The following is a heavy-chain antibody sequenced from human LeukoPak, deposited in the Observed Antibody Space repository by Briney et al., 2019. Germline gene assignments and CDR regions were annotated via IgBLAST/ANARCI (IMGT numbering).Heavy chain of an antibody. Sequence: GGSLRLSCAASGFPFNNAWMNWIRQTPGKGLEWGGHIKSKSDGGAPAHAAPVKGRFTISRDDSENTLYLQMNSLKTEDTAMYFCTTGPFDYWGQGALVTVSS. J-gene: IGHJ4*02. CDR2: IKSKSDGGAP. CDR3: TTGPFDY. CDR1: GFPFNNAW. V-gene: IGHV3-15*07.